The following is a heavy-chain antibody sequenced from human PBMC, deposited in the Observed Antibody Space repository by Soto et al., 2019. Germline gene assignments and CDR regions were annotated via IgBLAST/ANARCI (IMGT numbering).Heavy chain of an antibody. J-gene: IGHJ4*02. CDR1: GFTVSSNY. D-gene: IGHD3-10*01. V-gene: IGHV3-66*01. CDR2: IYSGGST. Sequence: GGSLRLSCAASGFTVSSNYMSWVRQAPGKGLEWVSVIYSGGSTYYADSVKGRFTISRDNSENTLYLQMNSLRAEDTAVYYCARDNYYGSGSYYNVFGTETWGQGTLVTVSS. CDR3: ARDNYYGSGSYYNVFGTET.